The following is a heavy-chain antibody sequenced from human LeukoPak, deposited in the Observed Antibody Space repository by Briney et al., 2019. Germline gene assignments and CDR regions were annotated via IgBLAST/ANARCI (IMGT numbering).Heavy chain of an antibody. Sequence: GASVKVSCKASGYTFTRYRMNWVRQAPGLGLEWMGWINTNTGNPTYAQGFTGRFVFSLDTSVSTAYLQIGSLKAEDTAVYYCARGAGRGYSYGYGEAFDYWGQGTLVTVSS. CDR2: INTNTGNP. D-gene: IGHD5-18*01. J-gene: IGHJ4*02. CDR3: ARGAGRGYSYGYGEAFDY. V-gene: IGHV7-4-1*01. CDR1: GYTFTRYR.